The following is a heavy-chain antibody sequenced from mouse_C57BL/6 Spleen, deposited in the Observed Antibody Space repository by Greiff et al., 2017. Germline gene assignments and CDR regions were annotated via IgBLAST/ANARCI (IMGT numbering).Heavy chain of an antibody. CDR2: ISYDGSN. J-gene: IGHJ4*01. CDR1: GYSITSGYY. V-gene: IGHV3-6*01. D-gene: IGHD6-1*01. Sequence: ESGPGLVKPSQSLSLTCSVTGYSITSGYYWNWIRQFPGNKLEWMGYISYDGSNNYNPSLKNRISITRDTSKNQFFLKLNSVTTEDTATYYCAMQGKNYAMDYWGQGTSVTVSS. CDR3: AMQGKNYAMDY.